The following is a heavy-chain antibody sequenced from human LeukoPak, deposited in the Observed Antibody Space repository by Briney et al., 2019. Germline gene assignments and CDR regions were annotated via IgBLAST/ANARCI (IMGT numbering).Heavy chain of an antibody. J-gene: IGHJ4*02. CDR2: IKSKTDGGTT. CDR3: TTRAPYYDILTAFDY. CDR1: GFTFSNAW. D-gene: IGHD3-9*01. V-gene: IGHV3-15*01. Sequence: GGSLRLSCAASGFTFSNAWMSWVRQAPGKGLEWVGRIKSKTDGGTTDYAAPVKGRFTISRDDSKNTLYLQINSLKTEDTAVYYCTTRAPYYDILTAFDYWGQGTLVTVSS.